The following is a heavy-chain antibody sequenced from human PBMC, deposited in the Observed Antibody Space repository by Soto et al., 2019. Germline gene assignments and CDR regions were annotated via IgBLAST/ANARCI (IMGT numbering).Heavy chain of an antibody. V-gene: IGHV3-23*01. Sequence: GGSLRLSCAASGFTFSSYAMSWVRQAPGKGLEWVSAISGSGGSTYYADSVKGRFTISRDNSKNTLYLQMNSLRAEDTAVYYCAKDQGPPIYFDWTTYYYYGMDVWGQGTTVTVSS. CDR3: AKDQGPPIYFDWTTYYYYGMDV. J-gene: IGHJ6*02. CDR2: ISGSGGST. D-gene: IGHD3-9*01. CDR1: GFTFSSYA.